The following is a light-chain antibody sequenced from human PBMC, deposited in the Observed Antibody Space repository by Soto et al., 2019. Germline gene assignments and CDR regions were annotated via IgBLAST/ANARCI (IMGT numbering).Light chain of an antibody. CDR2: EVI. Sequence: QSVLTQPPSASGSRGQSVTISCTGTSSDVGGYNYVSWFQQHPGKAPKLIIYEVIRRPLGVPNRFSGSKSGNTASLTVSGLQADDEADYHCSSYAGSTVVFGGGTKVTVL. V-gene: IGLV2-8*01. CDR3: SSYAGSTVV. CDR1: SSDVGGYNY. J-gene: IGLJ2*01.